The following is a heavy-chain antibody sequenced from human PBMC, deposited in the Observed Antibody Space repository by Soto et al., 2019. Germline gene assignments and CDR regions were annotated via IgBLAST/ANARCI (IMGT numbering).Heavy chain of an antibody. Sequence: SETLSLTCAVYGGSFRNYYWTWIRQPPGKGLEWIGEINHSGSTNCNPSLKSRVTISVDTSKNQFSLKLSSVTAADTAVYYCARPTYNSGSPFDYWGQGTLVTVSS. CDR3: ARPTYNSGSPFDY. V-gene: IGHV4-34*01. CDR1: GGSFRNYY. J-gene: IGHJ4*02. D-gene: IGHD1-20*01. CDR2: INHSGST.